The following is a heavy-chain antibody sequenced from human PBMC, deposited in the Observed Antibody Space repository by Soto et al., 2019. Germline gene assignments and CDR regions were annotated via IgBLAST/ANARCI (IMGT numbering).Heavy chain of an antibody. J-gene: IGHJ5*02. CDR2: ISGSGRST. V-gene: IGHV3-23*01. CDR1: GFTFNNYA. Sequence: GGSLRLSCAASGFTFNNYAMTWVRQAPGKGPEWVSGISGSGRSTYYADSVKGLFTISRDNSKNTLYLQMNSLRDEDTALYYCAKGRDEYSSAWFVDWGQGTLVTVSS. D-gene: IGHD6-19*01. CDR3: AKGRDEYSSAWFVD.